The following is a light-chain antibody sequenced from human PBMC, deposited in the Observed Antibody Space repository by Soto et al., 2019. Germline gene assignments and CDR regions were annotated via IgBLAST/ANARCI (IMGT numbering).Light chain of an antibody. CDR2: RAS. J-gene: IGKJ1*01. CDR3: QHYNSYSEA. V-gene: IGKV3-15*01. Sequence: VVIARSPRAVSVHPGSKATLSCRASQSVTSNVAWYQQKNGQAPRLLIYRASARATGVPSRFSGSGYGTEFNLTISSLQTDDFATYYCQHYNSYSEAFGQGTKVDIK. CDR1: QSVTSN.